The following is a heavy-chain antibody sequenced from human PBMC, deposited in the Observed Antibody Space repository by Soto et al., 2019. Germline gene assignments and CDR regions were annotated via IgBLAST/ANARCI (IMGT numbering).Heavy chain of an antibody. D-gene: IGHD6-19*01. Sequence: QVQLVQSGAEVKKPGASVKVSCKASGYTFTSYDINWVRQATGQGLEWMGWMNPNSGNTGYAQKVQGRVTMSRKNAISTAYMELSGLRSEDTALYYCARGGGESGWDVDYWGQGTLVTVSS. CDR3: ARGGGESGWDVDY. CDR1: GYTFTSYD. J-gene: IGHJ4*02. CDR2: MNPNSGNT. V-gene: IGHV1-8*01.